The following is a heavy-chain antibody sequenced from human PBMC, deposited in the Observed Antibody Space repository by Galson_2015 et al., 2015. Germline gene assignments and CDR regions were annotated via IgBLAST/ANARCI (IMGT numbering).Heavy chain of an antibody. CDR1: GFTFSSYA. D-gene: IGHD2-15*01. J-gene: IGHJ4*02. V-gene: IGHV3-30-3*01. Sequence: SLRLSCAASGFTFSSYAMHWVRQAPGKGLEWVAVISYDGSNKYYADSVKGRFTISRDNSKNTLYLQMNSLRAEDTAVYYCARVVGGWGQGTLVTVSS. CDR3: ARVVGG. CDR2: ISYDGSNK.